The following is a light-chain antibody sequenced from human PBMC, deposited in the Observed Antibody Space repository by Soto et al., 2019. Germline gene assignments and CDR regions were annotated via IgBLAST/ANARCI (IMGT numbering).Light chain of an antibody. J-gene: IGKJ1*01. CDR2: GAS. Sequence: EIVMTQSPATLSVSPGEGATLSCRASQSVSSRYLAWYQQKPGQSPRLLIYGASSRATGIPDRFSGSGSGTDFTLTISRLEPEDFAVYYCQQYGSSGTFGQGTKVDIK. CDR1: QSVSSRY. CDR3: QQYGSSGT. V-gene: IGKV3-20*01.